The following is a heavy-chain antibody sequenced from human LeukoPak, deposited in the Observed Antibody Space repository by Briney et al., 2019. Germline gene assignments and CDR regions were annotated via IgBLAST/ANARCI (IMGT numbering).Heavy chain of an antibody. CDR1: GFTFSSHA. CDR2: ISNHGNNI. D-gene: IGHD1-26*01. J-gene: IGHJ4*02. Sequence: GGSLRLSCAASGFTFSSHAMHWVRQAPGKGLEWVAVISNHGNNIEYVDSVKGRFTISRDNSKNTLFLQMNSLRADDTAVYYCAKMGAPIDYWGQGTLVIVSS. CDR3: AKMGAPIDY. V-gene: IGHV3-30*18.